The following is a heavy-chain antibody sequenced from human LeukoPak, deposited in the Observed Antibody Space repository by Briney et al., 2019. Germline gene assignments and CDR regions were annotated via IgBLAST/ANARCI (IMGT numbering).Heavy chain of an antibody. CDR1: GGSISSGGYY. D-gene: IGHD6-13*01. J-gene: IGHJ4*02. CDR2: IYHSGST. Sequence: KSSETLSLTCTVSGGSISSGGYYWSWIRQPPGKGLEWIGYIYHSGSTYYNPSLKSRVTISVDRSKNQFSLKLSSVTAPDTAVYYCARDPQAGSWYHFDYWGQGTLVTVSS. V-gene: IGHV4-30-2*01. CDR3: ARDPQAGSWYHFDY.